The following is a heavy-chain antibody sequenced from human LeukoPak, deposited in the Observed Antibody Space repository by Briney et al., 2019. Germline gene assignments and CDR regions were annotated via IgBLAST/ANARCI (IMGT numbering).Heavy chain of an antibody. J-gene: IGHJ4*02. CDR2: IPGSGDIT. CDR1: GFTFNNYA. CDR3: VRARLYCSSTDCSKLDY. V-gene: IGHV3-23*01. D-gene: IGHD2-2*01. Sequence: GGSLRLSCAASGFTFNNYAMSWVRQAPGKGLEWVSVIPGSGDITYYADSVKGRFTISRDNSKNTLYLHMNSLRAEDTAIYYCVRARLYCSSTDCSKLDYWGQGALVTVSS.